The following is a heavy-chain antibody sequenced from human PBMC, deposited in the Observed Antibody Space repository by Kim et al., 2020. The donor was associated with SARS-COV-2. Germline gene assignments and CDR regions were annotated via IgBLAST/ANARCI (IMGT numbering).Heavy chain of an antibody. CDR1: GGTFSSYA. CDR2: IIPILGIA. J-gene: IGHJ2*01. Sequence: SVKVSCKASGGTFSSYAISWVRQAPGQGLEWMGRIIPILGIANYAQKFQGRVTITADKSTSTAYMELSSLRSEDTAVYYCARDTGVDTAMDLWYFDLWGRGTLVTVSS. D-gene: IGHD5-18*01. V-gene: IGHV1-69*04. CDR3: ARDTGVDTAMDLWYFDL.